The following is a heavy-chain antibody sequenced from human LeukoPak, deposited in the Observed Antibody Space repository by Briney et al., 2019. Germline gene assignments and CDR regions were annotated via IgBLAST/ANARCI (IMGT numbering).Heavy chain of an antibody. D-gene: IGHD2-15*01. CDR1: GGSFSGYY. Sequence: PSETLSLTCAVYGGSFSGYYWNWIRQPPGKGLEWIGEINHSGSANYSPSLKSRDTISVDTSKNQFSLKLSSVTAADTAVYYCARPSPPLVTWGQGTMVTVSS. J-gene: IGHJ3*01. V-gene: IGHV4-34*01. CDR2: INHSGSA. CDR3: ARPSPPLVT.